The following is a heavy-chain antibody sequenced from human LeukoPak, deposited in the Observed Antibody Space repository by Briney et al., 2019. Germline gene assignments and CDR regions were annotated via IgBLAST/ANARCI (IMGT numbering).Heavy chain of an antibody. Sequence: PSETLSLTCTVSGDSLSSYYWSWVRQPPGKGLERSGYISYSGSANYNPSLTSRANISIDTSKNQFSLRLSSVTAADTAVYSCARDSSGWSPLFDYWGQGTLVTVSS. CDR1: GDSLSSYY. CDR2: ISYSGSA. CDR3: ARDSSGWSPLFDY. J-gene: IGHJ4*02. D-gene: IGHD6-19*01. V-gene: IGHV4-59*01.